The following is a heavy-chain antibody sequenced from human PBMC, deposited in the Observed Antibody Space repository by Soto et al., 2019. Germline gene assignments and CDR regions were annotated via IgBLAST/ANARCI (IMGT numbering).Heavy chain of an antibody. CDR3: ARTGCFLECSIDY. V-gene: IGHV4-34*01. CDR1: GGSFSGYY. CDR2: INHSGST. Sequence: QVQLQQWGAGLLKPSETLSLTCAVYGGSFSGYYWSWIRQPPGKGLEWIGEINHSGSTNYNPSLKSRVTISVDTSKNQFSLKLSSVTAADTAVYYCARTGCFLECSIDYWGQGTLVTVSS. D-gene: IGHD1-1*01. J-gene: IGHJ4*02.